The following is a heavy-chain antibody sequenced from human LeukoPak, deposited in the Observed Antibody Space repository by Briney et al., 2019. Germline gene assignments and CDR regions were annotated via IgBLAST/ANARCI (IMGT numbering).Heavy chain of an antibody. CDR2: LTDSGGST. J-gene: IGHJ4*02. CDR3: AKQVTAPGPIDY. CDR1: GFTFSSYA. V-gene: IGHV3-23*01. D-gene: IGHD2-21*02. Sequence: PGGSLRLSCAASGFTFSSYAMSWVRQAPGKGLEWVSALTDSGGSTFYADSVKGRFTISRDNSKNTLYLQMNSLRAEDTALYYCAKQVTAPGPIDYWGQGTLVTVSS.